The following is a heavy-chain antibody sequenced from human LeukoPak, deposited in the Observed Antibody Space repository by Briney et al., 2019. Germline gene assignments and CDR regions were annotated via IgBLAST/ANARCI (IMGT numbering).Heavy chain of an antibody. CDR2: IYYSGRT. Sequence: SETLSLTCTVSGGSISSYYWSWVRQPPGKGLEWIGYIYYSGRTNYNPSLKSRVTISIDTSKNQFSLKLSSVTAADTAVYYCARGHTPMVNYWGQGTLVTVSS. V-gene: IGHV4-59*01. CDR3: ARGHTPMVNY. CDR1: GGSISSYY. D-gene: IGHD5-18*01. J-gene: IGHJ4*02.